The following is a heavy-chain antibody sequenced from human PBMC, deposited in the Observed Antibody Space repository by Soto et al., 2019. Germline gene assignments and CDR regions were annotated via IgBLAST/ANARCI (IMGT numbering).Heavy chain of an antibody. Sequence: GASVKVSCKATGYTFFTYGVTWVRQAPGQGLEGMGWITHYNGKPPYAQKFQDRVTMTTDTAATTTYNELRSLRSDDSVMYFGARDTSHYFDHWGQGTLVTVSS. D-gene: IGHD2-2*01. CDR2: ITHYNGKP. J-gene: IGHJ4*02. CDR3: ARDTSHYFDH. V-gene: IGHV1-18*01. CDR1: GYTFFTYG.